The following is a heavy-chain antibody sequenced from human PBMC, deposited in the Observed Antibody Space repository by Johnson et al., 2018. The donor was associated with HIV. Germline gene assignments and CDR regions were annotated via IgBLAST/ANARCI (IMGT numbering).Heavy chain of an antibody. D-gene: IGHD6-13*01. CDR2: ISWNSGRI. CDR1: GFTFDDYA. CDR3: AKDSSSSKDDAFDI. Sequence: VQLVESGGGLVQPGRSLRLSCAASGFTFDDYAMHWVRQAPGKGLEWVSGISWNSGRIGYADSVKGPFTISRDNAKNSLYLQMNSLRAEDTALYYCAKDSSSSKDDAFDIWGQGTMVTVSS. V-gene: IGHV3-9*01. J-gene: IGHJ3*02.